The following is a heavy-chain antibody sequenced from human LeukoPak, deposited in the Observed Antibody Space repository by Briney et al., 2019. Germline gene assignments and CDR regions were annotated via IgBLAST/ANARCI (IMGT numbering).Heavy chain of an antibody. V-gene: IGHV4-59*01. Sequence: PSETLSLTCTVSGGSISSYYWSWIRQPPGKGLEWIGYIYYSGSTNYNPSLKSRVTISVDTSKNQFSLKLSSVTAADTAVYYCARFGYYGSGGHWGQGTLVTVSP. CDR2: IYYSGST. J-gene: IGHJ4*02. CDR1: GGSISSYY. D-gene: IGHD3-10*01. CDR3: ARFGYYGSGGH.